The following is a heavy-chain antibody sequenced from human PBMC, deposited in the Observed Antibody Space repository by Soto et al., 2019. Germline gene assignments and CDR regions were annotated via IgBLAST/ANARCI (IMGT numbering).Heavy chain of an antibody. CDR3: ARGRYCLTGRCFPNWFDS. V-gene: IGHV4-30-4*01. CDR2: IYKSTTT. D-gene: IGHD2-15*01. CDR1: GDSISTVDYF. J-gene: IGHJ5*01. Sequence: SETLSLTCSVSGDSISTVDYFWAWIRQPPGQALEYIGYIYKSTTTYYNPSFESRVAISLDTSKSQFSLNVTSVTAADTAVYFCARGRYCLTGRCFPNWFDSWGQGTLVTVS.